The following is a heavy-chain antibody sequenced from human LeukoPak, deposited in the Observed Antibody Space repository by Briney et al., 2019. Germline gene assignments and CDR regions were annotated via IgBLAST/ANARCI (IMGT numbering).Heavy chain of an antibody. CDR1: GFTVSSNY. CDR3: ARADCSSSSCYTVSY. V-gene: IGHV3-66*01. Sequence: GGSLRLSCAASGFTVSSNYMSWVRQAPGKGLEWVSVIYSGGSTYYADSVKGRFTNSRDNSKNTVYLQMDSLRAEDMAVYYCARADCSSSSCYTVSYWGQGTLVTVSS. J-gene: IGHJ4*02. D-gene: IGHD2-2*02. CDR2: IYSGGST.